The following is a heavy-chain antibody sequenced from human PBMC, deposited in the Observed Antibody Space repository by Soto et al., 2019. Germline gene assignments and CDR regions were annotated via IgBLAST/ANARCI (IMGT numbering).Heavy chain of an antibody. Sequence: PSETLSLTCTVSGDSMTNSNYYWGWIRQPPGKGLEWIGSIYYSGNTYYNPYLKSRVTISVDTSKTQFSLNLRSVTAADTAVYYCTKVQKEYVCFDPWGQGTLVTVSS. CDR1: GDSMTNSNYY. CDR3: TKVQKEYVCFDP. V-gene: IGHV4-39*01. CDR2: IYYSGNT. D-gene: IGHD2-2*01. J-gene: IGHJ5*02.